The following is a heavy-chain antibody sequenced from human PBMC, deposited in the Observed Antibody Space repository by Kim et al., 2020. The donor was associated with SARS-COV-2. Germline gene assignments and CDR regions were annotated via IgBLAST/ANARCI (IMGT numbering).Heavy chain of an antibody. CDR2: INHSGST. J-gene: IGHJ6*02. D-gene: IGHD4-17*01. V-gene: IGHV4-34*01. CDR1: GGSFSGHY. Sequence: SETLSLTCAVYGGSFSGHYWSWIRQPPGKGLEWIGEINHSGSTNYNPSLKSRVTISVDTSKNQFSLKLSSVTAADTAVYYCVRGRPVTTFYYYYYGMDVWGQGTTVTVSS. CDR3: VRGRPVTTFYYYYYGMDV.